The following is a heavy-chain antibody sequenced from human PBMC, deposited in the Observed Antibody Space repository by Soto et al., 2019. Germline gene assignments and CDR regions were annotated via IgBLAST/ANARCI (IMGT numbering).Heavy chain of an antibody. CDR1: GFIFRNFW. Sequence: PGGSLRLSCAASGFIFRNFWMHWVRQAPGKGLVWVSRINSHGSSTSYADSVKGRFTISRDNAKNTLYLQMNSLRAEDTGIYYCSGDWMRYCSGGSCYPGNWFDHWGQGTLATVSS. J-gene: IGHJ5*02. CDR3: SGDWMRYCSGGSCYPGNWFDH. CDR2: INSHGSST. D-gene: IGHD2-15*01. V-gene: IGHV3-74*01.